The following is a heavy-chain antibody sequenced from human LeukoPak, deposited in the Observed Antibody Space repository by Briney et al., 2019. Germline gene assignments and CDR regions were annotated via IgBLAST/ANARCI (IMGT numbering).Heavy chain of an antibody. CDR3: ARGWQWLVRGVYYMDV. CDR1: GGSISSGSYY. CDR2: INHSGST. Sequence: SETLSLTCTVSGGSISSGSYYWSWIRQPPGKGLEWIGEINHSGSTNYNPSLKSRVTISVDTSKNQFSLKLSSVTAADTAVYYCARGWQWLVRGVYYMDVWGKGTTVTVSS. J-gene: IGHJ6*03. D-gene: IGHD6-19*01. V-gene: IGHV4-39*07.